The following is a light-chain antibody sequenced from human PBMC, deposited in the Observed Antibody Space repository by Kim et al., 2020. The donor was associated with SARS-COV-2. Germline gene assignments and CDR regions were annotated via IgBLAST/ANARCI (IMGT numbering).Light chain of an antibody. V-gene: IGLV2-14*03. CDR3: SSYTSSKV. CDR1: SSDVGGYNY. J-gene: IGLJ2*01. Sequence: QSVVTQPASVSGSPGQSITISCTGTSSDVGGYNYVSWYQQHPGKAPKLMIYDVSNRPSGVSNRFSGSKSGNTASLTISGLQAEDEADYYCSSYTSSKVFGGGTQLTVL. CDR2: DVS.